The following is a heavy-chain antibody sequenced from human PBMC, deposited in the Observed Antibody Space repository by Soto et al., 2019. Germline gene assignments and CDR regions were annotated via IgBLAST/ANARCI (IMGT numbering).Heavy chain of an antibody. CDR1: GFTFSNHA. D-gene: IGHD2-2*01. J-gene: IGHJ4*02. CDR3: ARDPGGHYCTSTSCLYFFDH. V-gene: IGHV3-23*01. CDR2: ISDSGST. Sequence: EVQLLESGGALVQPGGSLRLSCAASGFTFSNHAMNWVRQAPGKGLEWVSTISDSGSTYYADSVKGPFTISRDNSKYTLYLQMTSLRAEDTAVYYCARDPGGHYCTSTSCLYFFDHWGQGTLVTVSS.